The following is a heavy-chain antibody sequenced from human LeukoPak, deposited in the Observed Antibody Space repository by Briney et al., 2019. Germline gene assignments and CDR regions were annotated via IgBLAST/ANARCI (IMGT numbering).Heavy chain of an antibody. J-gene: IGHJ5*02. Sequence: SVKVSCKASGYTFTSYAISWVRQAPGQGLEWMGGIIPIFGTANYAQKFQGRVTITADKSTSTAYMELSSLRSEDTAVYYCARATLEYSSSSLWFDPWGQGTLVTVSS. CDR1: GYTFTSYA. CDR2: IIPIFGTA. CDR3: ARATLEYSSSSLWFDP. D-gene: IGHD6-6*01. V-gene: IGHV1-69*06.